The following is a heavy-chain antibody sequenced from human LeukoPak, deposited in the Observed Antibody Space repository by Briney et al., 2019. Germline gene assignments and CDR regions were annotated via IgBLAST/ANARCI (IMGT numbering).Heavy chain of an antibody. CDR3: ARAAGGDYVGYFDY. CDR2: ISSSSSYI. J-gene: IGHJ4*02. D-gene: IGHD4-17*01. V-gene: IGHV3-21*01. Sequence: GGSLRLSCAASGFTFSSYSMNWVRQAPGKGLEWVSSISSSSSYIYYADSVKGRFTISRDNAKNSLYLQMNSLRAEDTAVYYCARAAGGDYVGYFDYWGQGTLVTVSS. CDR1: GFTFSSYS.